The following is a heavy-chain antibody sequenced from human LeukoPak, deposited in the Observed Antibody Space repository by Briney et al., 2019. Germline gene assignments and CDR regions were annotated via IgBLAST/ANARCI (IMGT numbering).Heavy chain of an antibody. D-gene: IGHD3-3*01. CDR2: IIPIFGTA. CDR1: GGTFSSYA. Sequence: ASVKVSCKASGGTFSSYAISWVRQAPGQGLEWMGGIIPIFGTANYAQKFQGRVTITADKSTSTAYMELSSLRSEDTAVYYCARGDYDFWSGYFSYYYMDVWGKGTTVTVSS. J-gene: IGHJ6*03. V-gene: IGHV1-69*06. CDR3: ARGDYDFWSGYFSYYYMDV.